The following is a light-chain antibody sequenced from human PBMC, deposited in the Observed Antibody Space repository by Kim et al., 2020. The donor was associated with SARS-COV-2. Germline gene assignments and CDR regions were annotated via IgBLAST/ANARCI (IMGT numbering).Light chain of an antibody. J-gene: IGLJ2*01. CDR1: SSDVGSYNL. V-gene: IGLV2-23*02. CDR3: CSYAGSSTYVV. CDR2: EVS. Sequence: LTQPASVSGSPGQSITISCTGTSSDVGSYNLVSWYQQHPGKAPKLMIYEVSKRPSGVSNRFSGSKSGNTASLTISGLQAEDEADYYCCSYAGSSTYVVFGGGTQLTVL.